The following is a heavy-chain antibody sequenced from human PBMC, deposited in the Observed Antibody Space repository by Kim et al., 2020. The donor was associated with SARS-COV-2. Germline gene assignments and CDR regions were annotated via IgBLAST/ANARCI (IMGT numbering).Heavy chain of an antibody. Sequence: ASVKVSCKTSGNTFTGYYMHWVRQAPGQGLEWMGWINPNSGGTEYAQKFQGRVTMTRDTSISTAYMELSRLRSDDTAVYYCATDHCTSSSCYENHYYGMDVWGQGPTVTVSS. CDR3: ATDHCTSSSCYENHYYGMDV. CDR1: GNTFTGYY. J-gene: IGHJ6*02. V-gene: IGHV1-2*02. D-gene: IGHD2-2*01. CDR2: INPNSGGT.